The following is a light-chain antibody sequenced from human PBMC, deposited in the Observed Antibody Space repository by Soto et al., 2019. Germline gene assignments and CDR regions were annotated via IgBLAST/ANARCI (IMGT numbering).Light chain of an antibody. CDR1: QTISSSD. J-gene: IGKJ2*01. CDR2: GAS. V-gene: IGKV3-20*01. Sequence: EIVLTQSPGTLSLSPGERATLSCRASQTISSSDLAWYQQKPGQDPRLLIFGASSRAPDIPDRFSGSGSGTDFNLTISRLEPEDFAVYYCQQSANSPPKYTFAQGTKLEI. CDR3: QQSANSPPKYT.